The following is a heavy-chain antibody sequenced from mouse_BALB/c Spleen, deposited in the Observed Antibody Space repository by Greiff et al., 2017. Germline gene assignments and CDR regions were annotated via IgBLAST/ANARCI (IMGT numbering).Heavy chain of an antibody. D-gene: IGHD4-1*01. J-gene: IGHJ4*01. V-gene: IGHV10-1*02. Sequence: EVQLVESGGGLVQPKGSLKLSCAASGFTFNTYAMNWVRQAPGKGLEWVARIRSKSNNYATYYADSVKDRFTISRDDSQSMLYLQMNNLKTEDTAMYYCVREGKNWDVGAMDYWGQGTSVTVSS. CDR2: IRSKSNNYAT. CDR3: VREGKNWDVGAMDY. CDR1: GFTFNTYA.